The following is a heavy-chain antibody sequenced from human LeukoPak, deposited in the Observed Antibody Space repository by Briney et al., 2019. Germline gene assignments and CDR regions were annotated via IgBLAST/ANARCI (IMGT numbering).Heavy chain of an antibody. Sequence: PGGSLRLSCTASGFPYGSTSMHWVRQAPGKGLEWVSGIQRDGTSPTYADSVKGRFIISRDNAKGSVYLQMNILRAEDTAVYYCSRGHYGPDYWGQGTLHTVSS. D-gene: IGHD3-16*01. V-gene: IGHV3-74*01. J-gene: IGHJ4*02. CDR2: IQRDGTSP. CDR3: SRGHYGPDY. CDR1: GFPYGSTS.